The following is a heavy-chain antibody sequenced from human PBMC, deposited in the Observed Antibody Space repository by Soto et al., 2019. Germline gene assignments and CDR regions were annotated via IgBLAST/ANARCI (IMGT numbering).Heavy chain of an antibody. CDR3: ARGIAGMRAPRQNYYYYYMDV. CDR2: MNPNSGST. J-gene: IGHJ6*03. Sequence: ASVKVSCKASGYTFTSYDINWVRQATGQGLEWMGWMNPNSGSTGYAQKFQGRVTMTRNTSISTAYMELSSLRSEDTAVYYCARGIAGMRAPRQNYYYYYMDVWGKGTTVTVSS. D-gene: IGHD6-13*01. CDR1: GYTFTSYD. V-gene: IGHV1-8*01.